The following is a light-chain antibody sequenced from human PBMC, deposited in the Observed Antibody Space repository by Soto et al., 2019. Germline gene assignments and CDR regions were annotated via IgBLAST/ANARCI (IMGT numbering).Light chain of an antibody. CDR2: EAS. V-gene: IGKV1-9*01. CDR1: HDISTY. J-gene: IGKJ5*01. Sequence: DIQMTQSPSSLSASVGDRVTITCRASHDISTYLAWYQQKPGKAPKLMIYEASTLQSGVPSRLSGSGSGTEFTLTISGLLPEDFATYHCQQLNTLPFTFGQGTRLEIK. CDR3: QQLNTLPFT.